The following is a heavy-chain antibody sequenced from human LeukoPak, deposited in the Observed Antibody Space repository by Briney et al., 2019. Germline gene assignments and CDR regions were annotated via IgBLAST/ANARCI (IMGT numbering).Heavy chain of an antibody. V-gene: IGHV3-7*01. CDR3: ARDPYNTGGYAAFDI. CDR1: GFTFSSNW. Sequence: PGGSLRLSCAASGFTFSSNWMTWVRQAPGKGLEWVANIKQDGSGKQYVDSAKGRFTISRDNAKNSLYLQMNSLRVEDTAVYYCARDPYNTGGYAAFDIWGQGTMVTVSS. J-gene: IGHJ3*02. CDR2: IKQDGSGK. D-gene: IGHD3-22*01.